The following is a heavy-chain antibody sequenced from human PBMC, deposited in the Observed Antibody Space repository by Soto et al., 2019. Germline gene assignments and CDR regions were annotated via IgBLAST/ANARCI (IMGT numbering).Heavy chain of an antibody. CDR3: VKDMSGTTGAFDI. D-gene: IGHD1-1*01. J-gene: IGHJ3*02. V-gene: IGHV3-9*01. CDR1: RFTFHDYG. CDR2: ISWNGSI. Sequence: EEQVVESGGGLVQPGRSLRLSCAASRFTFHDYGMHWVRQAPEKGLEWVSGISWNGSIGYADSVKGRFTISRDNAKNSLYLQMNSLRPEDTALYHCVKDMSGTTGAFDIWGQGTMVTVSS.